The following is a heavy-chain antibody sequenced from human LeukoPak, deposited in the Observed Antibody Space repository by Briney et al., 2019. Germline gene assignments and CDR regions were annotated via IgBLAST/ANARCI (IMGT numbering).Heavy chain of an antibody. CDR3: ARADSSGYWESYFDY. J-gene: IGHJ4*02. CDR1: GFTFSSYA. Sequence: GGSLRLSCAASGFTFSSYAMHWVRQAPGKGLEWVAVISYDGSNKYYADSVKGRFTISRDNSKNTLYLQMNSLRAEDTAVYYCARADSSGYWESYFDYWGQGTLVTVSS. V-gene: IGHV3-30*04. D-gene: IGHD3-22*01. CDR2: ISYDGSNK.